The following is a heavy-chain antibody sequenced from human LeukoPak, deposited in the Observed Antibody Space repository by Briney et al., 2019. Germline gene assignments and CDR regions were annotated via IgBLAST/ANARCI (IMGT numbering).Heavy chain of an antibody. D-gene: IGHD4-17*01. CDR3: AKDYGDYDYYYYGMDV. CDR1: GFTFSSYA. J-gene: IGHJ6*02. CDR2: ISGSGGST. V-gene: IGHV3-23*01. Sequence: GGSPRLSCAASGFTFSSYAMSWVRQAPGKGLEWVSAISGSGGSTYYADSVKGRFTISRDNSKNTLYLQMNSLRAEDTAVYYCAKDYGDYDYYYYGMDVWGQGTTVTVSS.